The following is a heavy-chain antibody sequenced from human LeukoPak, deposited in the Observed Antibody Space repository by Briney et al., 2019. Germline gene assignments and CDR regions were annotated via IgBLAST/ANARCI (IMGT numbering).Heavy chain of an antibody. J-gene: IGHJ4*02. V-gene: IGHV4-39*01. Sequence: SETLSLTCTVSGGSISSSSYYWGWIRLPPGKGLEWIGSIYYSGSTYYNPSLKSRVTISVDTSKNQFSLKLSSVTAADTAVYYCAILILSADYFDYWGQGTLVTVSS. CDR3: AILILSADYFDY. CDR1: GGSISSSSYY. D-gene: IGHD2/OR15-2a*01. CDR2: IYYSGST.